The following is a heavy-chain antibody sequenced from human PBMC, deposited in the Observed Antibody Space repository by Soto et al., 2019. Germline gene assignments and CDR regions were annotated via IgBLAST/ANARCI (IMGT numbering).Heavy chain of an antibody. V-gene: IGHV3-15*07. D-gene: IGHD6-19*01. CDR1: GFTFSNDW. CDR3: TRDLSSGLDY. J-gene: IGHJ4*02. CDR2: IKSQTDGGTT. Sequence: SLRLSYATSGFTFSNDWMNWVRQAPGKGLEWVGRIKSQTDGGTTDYAAPVKGRITIFRDDSKNTVYLQMNSLKTEDTAVYYCTRDLSSGLDYWGQGT.